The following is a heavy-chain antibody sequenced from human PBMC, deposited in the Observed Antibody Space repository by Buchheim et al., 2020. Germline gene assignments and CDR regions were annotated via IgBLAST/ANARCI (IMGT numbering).Heavy chain of an antibody. V-gene: IGHV4-59*01. D-gene: IGHD3-3*01. CDR2: IYYSGST. CDR3: ARVTYDFWSGYSSLFDY. J-gene: IGHJ4*02. Sequence: QVQLQESGPGLVKPSETLSLTCTVSGGSISSYYWSWIRQPPGKGLEWIGYIYYSGSTNYNPSLKSRVTISVDTSKNQFSLKLGSVTAADTAVYYCARVTYDFWSGYSSLFDYWGQGTL. CDR1: GGSISSYY.